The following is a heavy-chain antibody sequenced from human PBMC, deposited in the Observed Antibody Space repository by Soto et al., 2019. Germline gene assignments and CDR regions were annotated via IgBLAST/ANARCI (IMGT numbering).Heavy chain of an antibody. CDR1: GGSFGSSA. Sequence: QVQLVQSGADVKKPGSSVKVSCKTSGGSFGSSAISWVRQAPAQGLEWMGEIIPVFDKANYAQNFQGRLTITTDYLTRTVFMELSSLRSEDTAVYFCARLRRDWGDAFDLWGLGTFVTVSS. V-gene: IGHV1-69*01. CDR2: IIPVFDKA. CDR3: ARLRRDWGDAFDL. D-gene: IGHD3-16*01. J-gene: IGHJ3*01.